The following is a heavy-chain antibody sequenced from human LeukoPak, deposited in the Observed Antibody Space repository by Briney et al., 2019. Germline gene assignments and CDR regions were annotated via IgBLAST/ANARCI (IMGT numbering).Heavy chain of an antibody. Sequence: SETLSLTCTVSGGSISSYYWSWIRQPPGKGLEWIGYIYYSGSTYYNPSLKSRVTISVDTSKNQFSLKLSSVTAADTAVYYCARSDSSGYYYTDYWGQGTLVTVSS. J-gene: IGHJ4*02. CDR1: GGSISSYY. D-gene: IGHD3-22*01. CDR3: ARSDSSGYYYTDY. V-gene: IGHV4-59*08. CDR2: IYYSGST.